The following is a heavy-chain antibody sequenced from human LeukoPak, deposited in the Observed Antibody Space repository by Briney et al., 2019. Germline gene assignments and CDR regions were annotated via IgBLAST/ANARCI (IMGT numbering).Heavy chain of an antibody. CDR2: INPSGGST. J-gene: IGHJ4*02. Sequence: ASVKVSCTASGYTFTSYYMHWARQPPGQGLEWMGIINPSGGSTSYAQKFQGRVTMTRDTSTSTVYMELSSLRSEDTAVYYCARDAIQQLDQGAPSSFDYWGQGTLVTVSS. D-gene: IGHD6-13*01. CDR3: ARDAIQQLDQGAPSSFDY. CDR1: GYTFTSYY. V-gene: IGHV1-46*01.